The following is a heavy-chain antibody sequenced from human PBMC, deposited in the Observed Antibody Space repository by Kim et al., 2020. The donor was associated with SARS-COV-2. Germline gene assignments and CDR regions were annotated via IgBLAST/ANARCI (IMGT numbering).Heavy chain of an antibody. CDR2: IYSSGST. V-gene: IGHV4-61*02. CDR1: GGSISSGNYY. J-gene: IGHJ3*01. CDR3: ARALAFDV. Sequence: SETLSLTCTVSGGSISSGNYYWSWIRQPAGKGLEWIWRIYSSGSTNYNPSLKSRVTISLNTSKNQFSLRLSSVTAADTAVYYCARALAFDVWGQGTMFTVSS.